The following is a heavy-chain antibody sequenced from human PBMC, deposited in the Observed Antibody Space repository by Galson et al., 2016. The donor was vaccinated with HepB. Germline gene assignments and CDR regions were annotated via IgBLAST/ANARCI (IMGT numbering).Heavy chain of an antibody. CDR2: ISAYNSVT. V-gene: IGHV1-18*01. Sequence: SVKVSCKASGYTFSDYIISWVRQAPGQGLEWMGCISAYNSVTKYAQKFHGRVTMTTDTSTSTAYMEVRSLRSDDTAVYYCARGSDYGDRPPGWFDPWGQGTLVTVSS. CDR3: ARGSDYGDRPPGWFDP. D-gene: IGHD4-17*01. J-gene: IGHJ5*02. CDR1: GYTFSDYI.